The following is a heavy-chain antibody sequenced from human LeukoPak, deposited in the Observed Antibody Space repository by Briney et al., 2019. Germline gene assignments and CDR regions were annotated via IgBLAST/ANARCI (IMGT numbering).Heavy chain of an antibody. Sequence: SETLSLTCAVYGGSFSGYYWSWIRQPPGKGLEWIGEINHSGSTNYNPSLKSRVTISVDTSKNQFSLKLSSVTAADTAVYYCARGTNPYDYVWGSYRVFDYWGQGTLDTVSS. CDR2: INHSGST. J-gene: IGHJ4*02. D-gene: IGHD3-16*02. CDR3: ARGTNPYDYVWGSYRVFDY. V-gene: IGHV4-34*01. CDR1: GGSFSGYY.